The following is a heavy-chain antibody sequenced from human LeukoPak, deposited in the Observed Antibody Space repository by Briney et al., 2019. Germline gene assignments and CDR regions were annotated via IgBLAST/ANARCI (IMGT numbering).Heavy chain of an antibody. V-gene: IGHV4-34*01. J-gene: IGHJ4*02. CDR1: GGSFSGYY. D-gene: IGHD3-3*01. CDR3: ARTEARNQYDFWSGYYVPKVYYFDY. CDR2: INHSGST. Sequence: SETLSFTCAGYGGSFSGYYWSWIPQPPGKGLEWCGEINHSGSTNDNPSLKGRVTISVDTSKNQFSLKLSSVTAADTAVYYCARTEARNQYDFWSGYYVPKVYYFDYWGQGTLVTVSS.